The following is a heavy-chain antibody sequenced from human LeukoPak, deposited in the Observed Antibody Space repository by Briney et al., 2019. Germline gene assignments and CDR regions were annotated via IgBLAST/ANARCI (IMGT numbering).Heavy chain of an antibody. CDR1: GFTFSSYA. CDR2: ISGSGGST. J-gene: IGHJ4*02. D-gene: IGHD3-3*01. Sequence: GGSLRLSCAASGFTFSSYAMSWVRQAPGKGLEWVSGISGSGGSTYYADSVKGRFTISRDNSKNTLYLQMNSLRAEDTAVYYCAKAFPDDFWSGYPVYFDYWGQGTLVTVSS. CDR3: AKAFPDDFWSGYPVYFDY. V-gene: IGHV3-23*01.